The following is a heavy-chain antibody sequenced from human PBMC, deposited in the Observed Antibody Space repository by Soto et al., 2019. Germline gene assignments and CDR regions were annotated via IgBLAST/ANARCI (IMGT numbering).Heavy chain of an antibody. CDR2: ISGSGGST. CDR3: AKDQYVVVTTNWFDP. J-gene: IGHJ5*02. CDR1: GFTFSSYA. Sequence: EVQLLEFGGGLVQPGGSLRLSCAASGFTFSSYAMSWVRQAPGKGLEWVSVISGSGGSTYYADSVKGRFTISRDNSKNTLSLQIASLRAAHTAVYYCAKDQYVVVTTNWFDPWGQGTLVTVSS. D-gene: IGHD2-21*02. V-gene: IGHV3-23*01.